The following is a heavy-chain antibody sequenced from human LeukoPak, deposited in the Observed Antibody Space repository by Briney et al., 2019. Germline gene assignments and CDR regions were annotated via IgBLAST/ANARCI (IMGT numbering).Heavy chain of an antibody. D-gene: IGHD6-6*01. CDR1: GGSISSGDYY. CDR3: AREAAARKPLDP. V-gene: IGHV4-30-4*01. Sequence: SQTLSLTCTVSGGSISSGDYYWSWIRQPPGKGLEWIGYIYYSGSTYYNPSLKSRVTISVDTSKNQFSLKLSSVTAADTAVYYCAREAAARKPLDPWGQGTLVTVSS. J-gene: IGHJ5*02. CDR2: IYYSGST.